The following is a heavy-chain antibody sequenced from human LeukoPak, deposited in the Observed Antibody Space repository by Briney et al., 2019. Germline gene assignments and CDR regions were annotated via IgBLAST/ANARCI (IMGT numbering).Heavy chain of an antibody. V-gene: IGHV3-15*01. CDR1: GFTFINAW. CDR2: IKSKTDGGTT. D-gene: IGHD3-9*01. Sequence: GGALRLSCAASGFTFINAWMSCGRQAPGNRRKWLDRIKSKTDGGTTDYAPPLKGRFTISRDDSKNTLYLQMNSLNTEDTAVYSCTTEGVYDILTGTDAFDIWGQGTMVTVSS. CDR3: TTEGVYDILTGTDAFDI. J-gene: IGHJ3*02.